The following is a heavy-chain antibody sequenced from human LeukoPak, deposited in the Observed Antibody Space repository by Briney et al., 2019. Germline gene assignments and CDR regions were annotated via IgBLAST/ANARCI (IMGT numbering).Heavy chain of an antibody. D-gene: IGHD2-15*01. V-gene: IGHV4-34*01. Sequence: PSETLSLTFAGYGGSFIGYYWSWIRQPPGKGLEWIGEINHSGSTYYNPSLKRRVTISVDTSKNQFSLKLSSVTAADTAVYYCARGAYDCSGGSCYSEYWGQGTLVTVSS. J-gene: IGHJ4*02. CDR2: INHSGST. CDR3: ARGAYDCSGGSCYSEY. CDR1: GGSFIGYY.